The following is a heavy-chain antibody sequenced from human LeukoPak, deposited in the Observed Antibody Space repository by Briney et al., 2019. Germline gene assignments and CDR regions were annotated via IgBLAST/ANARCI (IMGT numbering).Heavy chain of an antibody. CDR1: GGSISSSSYY. V-gene: IGHV4-39*01. D-gene: IGHD2-8*02. Sequence: TPSETPSLTCTVSGGSISSSSYYWGWIRQPPGEGLEWIGSIYYSGSTYYNPSLKSRVTISVDTSKNQFSLKLSSVTAADTAVYYCARHELGVVGLLVDNWFDPWGQETLVTVSS. CDR2: IYYSGST. J-gene: IGHJ5*02. CDR3: ARHELGVVGLLVDNWFDP.